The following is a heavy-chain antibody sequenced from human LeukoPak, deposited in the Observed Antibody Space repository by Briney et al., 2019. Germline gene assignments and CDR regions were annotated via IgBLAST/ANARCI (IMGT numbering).Heavy chain of an antibody. Sequence: PGGSLRLSCAASGFTFSSYSMNWVRQAPGKGLEWVSSISSSSSYIYYADSVKGRFTISRDNAKNSLYLQMNSLRAEDTAVYYFPRGEYQLLYVLDYLGQGSIVTVSS. D-gene: IGHD2-2*02. CDR1: GFTFSSYS. V-gene: IGHV3-21*01. J-gene: IGHJ4*02. CDR3: PRGEYQLLYVLDY. CDR2: ISSSSSYI.